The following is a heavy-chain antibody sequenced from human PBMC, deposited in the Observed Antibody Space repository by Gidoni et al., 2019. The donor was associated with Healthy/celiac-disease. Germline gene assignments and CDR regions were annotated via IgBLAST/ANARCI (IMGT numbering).Heavy chain of an antibody. CDR2: ISGSGCST. Sequence: EVQLLESGGGLVQPGGSLRLSCAASGLTFSSYAMSWVRQAPGKGLEWGSAISGSGCSTYYADSVKGRVTIARDNSKNTLYLQMNSLRAEDTAVYYCAKDMVIVGATLFWGQGTMVTVSS. CDR3: AKDMVIVGATLF. D-gene: IGHD1-26*01. CDR1: GLTFSSYA. V-gene: IGHV3-23*01. J-gene: IGHJ3*01.